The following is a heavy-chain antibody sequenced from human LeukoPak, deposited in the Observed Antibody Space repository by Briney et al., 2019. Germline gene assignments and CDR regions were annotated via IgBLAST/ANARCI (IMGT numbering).Heavy chain of an antibody. V-gene: IGHV1-2*02. D-gene: IGHD3-10*01. CDR1: GYTFTGYY. CDR2: INPNGGDT. CDR3: ARDLYWYGSGSYYIRPYFDL. Sequence: ASVKVSCKASGYTFTGYYIHWVRQAPGQGLEWMGWINPNGGDTKYAQKFQGRVTMTRDTSINTAHMDLRRLRYDDTAVHYCARDLYWYGSGSYYIRPYFDLWGQGTLVTVSS. J-gene: IGHJ4*02.